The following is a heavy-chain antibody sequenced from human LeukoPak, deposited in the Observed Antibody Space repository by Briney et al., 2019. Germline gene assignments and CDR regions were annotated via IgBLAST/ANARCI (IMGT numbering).Heavy chain of an antibody. CDR3: AKQSVPAAKGLLYLAY. V-gene: IGHV3-11*04. CDR2: ISSSGSTI. CDR1: GLTFSDYY. D-gene: IGHD2-2*01. J-gene: IGHJ4*02. Sequence: GGSLRLSCAASGLTFSDYYMSWIRQAPGKGLEWVSYISSSGSTIYYADSVKGRFTISRDNAKNSLYLQMNSLRAEDTAVYYCAKQSVPAAKGLLYLAYWGQGTLVSVS.